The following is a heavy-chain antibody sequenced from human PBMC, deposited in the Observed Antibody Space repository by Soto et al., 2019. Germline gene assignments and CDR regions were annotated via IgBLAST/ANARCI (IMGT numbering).Heavy chain of an antibody. CDR2: IYYSGST. D-gene: IGHD6-19*01. CDR1: CGSISSYY. J-gene: IGHJ4*02. V-gene: IGHV4-59*08. CDR3: ASQGSYSSGWYLHY. Sequence: QVQLQESGPGLVKPSETLSLTCTVSCGSISSYYWSWIRQPPGKGLEWIGYIYYSGSTNYNPSLKSRVTISVDTSKNHFSLKLSSVTAADTAVYYCASQGSYSSGWYLHYWGQGTLVTVSS.